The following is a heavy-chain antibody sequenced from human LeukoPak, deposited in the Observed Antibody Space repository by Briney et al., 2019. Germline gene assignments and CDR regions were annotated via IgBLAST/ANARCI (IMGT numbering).Heavy chain of an antibody. CDR3: ARAGSTYYYYYGMDV. Sequence: ASVKVSCKASGYTFSSYAISWVRQAPGQGLEWMGWISANNGNTNYAQKFQGRVTMTTDTPTSTAYMELRSLRSDDTAVYYCARAGSTYYYYYGMDVWGQGTTVTVSS. CDR1: GYTFSSYA. V-gene: IGHV1-18*01. CDR2: ISANNGNT. D-gene: IGHD3-10*01. J-gene: IGHJ6*02.